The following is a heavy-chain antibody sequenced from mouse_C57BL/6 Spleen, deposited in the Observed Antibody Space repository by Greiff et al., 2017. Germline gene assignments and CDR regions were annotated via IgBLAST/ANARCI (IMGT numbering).Heavy chain of an antibody. Sequence: EVQLQQSGPELVKPGASVKISCKASGYTFTDYYMNWVKQSHGKSLEWIGDINPNNGGTSYNQKFKGKATLTVEKSSSPAYMELRSLTSEDSAVYDCARLYYDYDAPWGQGTSVTVAS. V-gene: IGHV1-26*01. D-gene: IGHD2-4*01. CDR2: INPNNGGT. J-gene: IGHJ4*01. CDR3: ARLYYDYDAP. CDR1: GYTFTDYY.